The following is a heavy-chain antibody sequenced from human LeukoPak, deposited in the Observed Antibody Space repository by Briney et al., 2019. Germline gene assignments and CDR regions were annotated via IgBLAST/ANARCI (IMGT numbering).Heavy chain of an antibody. J-gene: IGHJ4*02. Sequence: PSETLSLTCTVSGRSISSSSYYWGWIRQPPGKGLEWIGSIYYSGSTYYHPSLKSRVTISVDTSKNQFSLKLSSVTAADTAVYYCAREFEAAAGTVPLDYWGQGTLVTVSS. CDR2: IYYSGST. CDR3: AREFEAAAGTVPLDY. D-gene: IGHD6-13*01. V-gene: IGHV4-39*07. CDR1: GRSISSSSYY.